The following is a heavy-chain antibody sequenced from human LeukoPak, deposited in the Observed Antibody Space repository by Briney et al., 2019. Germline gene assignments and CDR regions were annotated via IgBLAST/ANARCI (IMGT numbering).Heavy chain of an antibody. J-gene: IGHJ2*01. D-gene: IGHD6-13*01. Sequence: GGSLRLSCAASGFTFSSYAMHWVRQAPGKGLEWVAVISYDGSNKYYADSVKGRFTISRDNSKNTLYLQMNSLRAEDTAVYYCAREKDSSSWYWWYFDLWGRGTLVTVSS. CDR1: GFTFSSYA. CDR3: AREKDSSSWYWWYFDL. V-gene: IGHV3-30-3*01. CDR2: ISYDGSNK.